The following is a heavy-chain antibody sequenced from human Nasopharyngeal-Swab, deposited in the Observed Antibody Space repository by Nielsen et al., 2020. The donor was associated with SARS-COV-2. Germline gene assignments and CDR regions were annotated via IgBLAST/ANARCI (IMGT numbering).Heavy chain of an antibody. CDR2: ISAYNGNT. CDR1: GYTFTSYG. J-gene: IGHJ3*02. Sequence: ASVKVSCKASGYTFTSYGISWVRQAPAQGLEWMGWISAYNGNTNYAQKLQGRVTMTTDTSTSTAYMELRSLRSDDTAVYYCARDPPPYGDYRGALGGAFDIWGQGTMVTVSS. D-gene: IGHD4-17*01. CDR3: ARDPPPYGDYRGALGGAFDI. V-gene: IGHV1-18*01.